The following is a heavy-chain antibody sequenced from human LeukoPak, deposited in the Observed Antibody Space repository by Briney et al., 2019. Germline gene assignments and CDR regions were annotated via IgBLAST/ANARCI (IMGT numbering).Heavy chain of an antibody. CDR3: AKQSLRFCSTTSCFGPDAFDI. V-gene: IGHV3-23*01. Sequence: QSGGSLRLSCAASGFTFSSYAMSWVRQAPGKGLEWVSAISGSGGSTYYADSVKGRFTISRDNSKNTLYLQMNSLRAEDTAVYYCAKQSLRFCSTTSCFGPDAFDIWGQGTMVTVSS. J-gene: IGHJ3*02. CDR2: ISGSGGST. CDR1: GFTFSSYA. D-gene: IGHD2-2*01.